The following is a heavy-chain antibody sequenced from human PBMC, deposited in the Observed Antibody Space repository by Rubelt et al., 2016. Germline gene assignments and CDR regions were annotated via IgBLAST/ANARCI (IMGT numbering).Heavy chain of an antibody. Sequence: LRLSCAASGFTFSTYSMNWVRQAPGKGLEWVSSISSSSSYIYYADSVKGRFTNSRDNAKNSLYLQMNSLRAEDTAVYYCARDQSPYSCDYWGQGTLVTVSS. CDR2: ISSSSSYI. V-gene: IGHV3-21*01. D-gene: IGHD6-13*01. CDR3: ARDQSPYSCDY. J-gene: IGHJ4*02. CDR1: GFTFSTYS.